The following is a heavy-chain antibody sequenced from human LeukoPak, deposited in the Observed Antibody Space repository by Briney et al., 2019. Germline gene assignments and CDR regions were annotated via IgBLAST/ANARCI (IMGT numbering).Heavy chain of an antibody. J-gene: IGHJ4*02. CDR3: AKIPRRYSSGWHFDY. Sequence: GGSLRLSCAASGFTFSSYGMHWVRQAPGKGLEWVAVISYDGSNKYYADSVKGRFTISRDNSKNTLYLQMNSLRAEDTAVYYCAKIPRRYSSGWHFDYWGQGTLVTVSS. CDR1: GFTFSSYG. D-gene: IGHD6-19*01. CDR2: ISYDGSNK. V-gene: IGHV3-30*18.